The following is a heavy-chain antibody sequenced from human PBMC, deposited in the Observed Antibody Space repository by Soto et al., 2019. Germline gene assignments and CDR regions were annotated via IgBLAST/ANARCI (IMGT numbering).Heavy chain of an antibody. J-gene: IGHJ4*02. D-gene: IGHD6-6*01. CDR3: ARIYSRSSNLDY. V-gene: IGHV3-11*01. CDR2: ISSSGRTI. Sequence: LRLSCAASGFTFSDYYMSWIRQAPGKGLEWVSHISSSGRTIYYADSVKGRFTISRDNAKNSLYLQMNSLRAEDTAVYYCARIYSRSSNLDYWGQGTLVTVSS. CDR1: GFTFSDYY.